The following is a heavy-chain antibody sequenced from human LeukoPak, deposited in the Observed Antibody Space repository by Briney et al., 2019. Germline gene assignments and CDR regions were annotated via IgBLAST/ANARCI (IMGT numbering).Heavy chain of an antibody. Sequence: PSGTLSLTCAVSGGSISSSSWWSWVRQPPGKGLEWIGEIYHSGSTNYNPSLKSRVTISVDKSKNQFSLKLSSVTAADTAVYYCARAVRGELYFIHESNWFDPWGQGTLVTVSS. CDR3: ARAVRGELYFIHESNWFDP. V-gene: IGHV4-4*02. J-gene: IGHJ5*02. D-gene: IGHD1-26*01. CDR2: IYHSGST. CDR1: GGSISSSSW.